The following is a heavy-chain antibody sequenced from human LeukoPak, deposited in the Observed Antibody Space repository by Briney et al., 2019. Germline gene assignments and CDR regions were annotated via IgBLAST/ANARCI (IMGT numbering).Heavy chain of an antibody. CDR2: IRSRTYGATP. CDR3: SRDTYFYDSSGYYPTSFDY. CDR1: GFTFGDYA. J-gene: IGHJ4*01. D-gene: IGHD3-22*01. V-gene: IGHV3-49*04. Sequence: GGSLRLSCSASGFTFGDYAMSWVRQAPGKGLEWVGLIRSRTYGATPEYAASVKGRFTIPRDDSNSPAYLQMNSLNAEDTAVYYCSRDTYFYDSSGYYPTSFDYWGHGTLVTVSS.